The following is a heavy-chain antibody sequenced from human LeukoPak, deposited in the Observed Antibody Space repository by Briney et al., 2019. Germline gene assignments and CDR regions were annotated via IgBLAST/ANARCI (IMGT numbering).Heavy chain of an antibody. J-gene: IGHJ5*02. CDR1: GFTFSSYE. CDR3: ARVSYGGNFRNWFDP. D-gene: IGHD4/OR15-4a*01. CDR2: ISSSGSTI. V-gene: IGHV3-48*03. Sequence: PGGSLRLSCAASGFTFSSYEMNWVRQAPGKGLEWVSYISSSGSTIYYADSVKGRFTISRDNAKNSLYLQMNSLRAEDTAAYYCARVSYGGNFRNWFDPWGQGTLVTVSS.